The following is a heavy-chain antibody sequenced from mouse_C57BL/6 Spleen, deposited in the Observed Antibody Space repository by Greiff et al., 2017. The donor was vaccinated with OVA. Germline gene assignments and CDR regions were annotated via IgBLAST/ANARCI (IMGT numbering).Heavy chain of an antibody. J-gene: IGHJ1*03. CDR3: ARRSNYFWYFDV. CDR1: GYTFTSYW. V-gene: IGHV1-64*01. Sequence: VQLQQSGAELVKPGASVKLSCKASGYTFTSYWMHWVKQRPGQGLEWIGMIHPNSGSTNYNEKFKSKATLTVDKSSSTAYMQLSSLTSEDSAVYYCARRSNYFWYFDVWGTGTTVTVSS. D-gene: IGHD2-5*01. CDR2: IHPNSGST.